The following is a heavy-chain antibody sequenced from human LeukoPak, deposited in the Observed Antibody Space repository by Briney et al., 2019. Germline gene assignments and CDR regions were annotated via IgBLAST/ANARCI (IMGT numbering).Heavy chain of an antibody. Sequence: GGSLRLSCAASGFSSFEMNWVRQAPGKGLEWVSYISSSGGTMYYTDSVKGRFTISRDNSKNTLYLQMNSLRAEDTAVYYCAKGAGYSSSWEEPFDYWGQGTLVTVSS. J-gene: IGHJ4*02. CDR3: AKGAGYSSSWEEPFDY. V-gene: IGHV3-48*03. CDR2: ISSSGGTM. D-gene: IGHD6-13*01. CDR1: GFSSFE.